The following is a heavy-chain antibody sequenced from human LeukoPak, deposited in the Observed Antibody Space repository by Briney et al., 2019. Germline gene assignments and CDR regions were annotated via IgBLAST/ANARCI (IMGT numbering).Heavy chain of an antibody. CDR3: ARAPYYYDSSGYSPPDY. D-gene: IGHD3-22*01. CDR2: IYYSGST. J-gene: IGHJ4*02. CDR1: GASISSYY. V-gene: IGHV4-59*06. Sequence: PSETLSLTCTVSGASISSYYWSWIRQHPGKGLEWIGYIYYSGSTYYNPSLKSRVTISVDTSKNQFSLKLSSVTAADTAVYYCARAPYYYDSSGYSPPDYWGQGTLVTVSS.